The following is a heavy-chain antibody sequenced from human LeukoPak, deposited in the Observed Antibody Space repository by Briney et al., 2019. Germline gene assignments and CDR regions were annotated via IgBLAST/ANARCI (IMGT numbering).Heavy chain of an antibody. CDR2: INQDGSEK. J-gene: IGHJ4*02. CDR1: GFTFRTYW. CDR3: VRGDVRDY. D-gene: IGHD2-21*01. Sequence: GGSLRLSCAPSGFTFRTYWMTWVRRAPGKGLEWVANINQDGSEKYYVDSVKGRFTISRDNAKDSLYLHMNSLRAEDTAVYHCVRGDVRDYWGQGTLVTVSS. V-gene: IGHV3-7*02.